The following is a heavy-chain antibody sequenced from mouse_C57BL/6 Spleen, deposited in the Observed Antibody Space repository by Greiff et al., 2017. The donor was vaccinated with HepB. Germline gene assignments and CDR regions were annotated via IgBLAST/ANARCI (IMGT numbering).Heavy chain of an antibody. CDR2: IYPSDSET. CDR1: GYTFTSYW. V-gene: IGHV1-61*01. CDR3: ARDSSGYGY. D-gene: IGHD3-2*02. J-gene: IGHJ3*01. Sequence: QVQLKQPGAELVRPGSSVKLSCKASGYTFTSYWMDWVKQRPGQGLEWIGNIYPSDSETHYNQKFKDKATLTVDKSSSTAYMQLSSLTSEDSAVYYCARDSSGYGYWGQGTLVTVSA.